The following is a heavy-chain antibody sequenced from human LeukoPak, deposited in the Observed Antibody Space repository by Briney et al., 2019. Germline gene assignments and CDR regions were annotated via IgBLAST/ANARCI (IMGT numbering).Heavy chain of an antibody. V-gene: IGHV4-59*01. J-gene: IGHJ3*02. CDR1: GRSISSYY. D-gene: IGHD2-21*02. CDR3: ARDPRDTNAFDI. Sequence: SETLSLTCTVSGRSISSYYWSWIRQPPGKGLEWIGYIYYSGSTDYNPSLKSRVTISVDTSKDQFSLKLSSVTAADTAVYYCARDPRDTNAFDIWGQGTMVTVSS. CDR2: IYYSGST.